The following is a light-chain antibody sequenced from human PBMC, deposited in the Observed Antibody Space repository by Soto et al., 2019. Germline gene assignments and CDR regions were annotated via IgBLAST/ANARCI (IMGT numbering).Light chain of an antibody. V-gene: IGKV3-15*01. CDR2: GAS. CDR3: HQYNNRPPYT. Sequence: EIVMTQSPATLSVSPGERATLSCRASQSVSTNVAWYQQRPGQAPRLLIYGASRRASGVPGRFSGSGSGTDFTLTIRGPQSEASAVYYCHQYNNRPPYTFGQGTQVEIK. CDR1: QSVSTN. J-gene: IGKJ2*01.